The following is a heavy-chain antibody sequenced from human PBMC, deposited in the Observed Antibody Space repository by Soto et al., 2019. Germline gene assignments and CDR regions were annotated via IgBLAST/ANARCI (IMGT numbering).Heavy chain of an antibody. CDR2: INHSGST. Sequence: SETLSLTCAVYGGSFSGYYWSWIRQPPGKGLEWIGEINHSGSTNYNPSLKSRVTISVDTSKNQFSLKLSSVTAADTAVYYCARGDFWSGYFVGENAFDYWGQGTLVTVS. J-gene: IGHJ4*02. D-gene: IGHD3-3*01. CDR1: GGSFSGYY. V-gene: IGHV4-34*01. CDR3: ARGDFWSGYFVGENAFDY.